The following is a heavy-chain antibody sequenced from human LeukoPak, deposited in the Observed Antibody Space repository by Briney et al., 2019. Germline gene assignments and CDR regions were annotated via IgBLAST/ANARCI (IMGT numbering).Heavy chain of an antibody. D-gene: IGHD3-22*01. CDR2: ISSSSSTI. J-gene: IGHJ4*02. CDR3: ARAGLGYYDSSGYYYVLDY. V-gene: IGHV3-48*04. CDR1: GFTFSSYS. Sequence: GGSLRLSCAASGFTFSSYSMNWVRQAPGKGLEWVSYISSSSSTIYYADSVKGRFTISRDNAKNSLYLQMNSLRAEDTAVYYCARAGLGYYDSSGYYYVLDYWGQGTLVTVSS.